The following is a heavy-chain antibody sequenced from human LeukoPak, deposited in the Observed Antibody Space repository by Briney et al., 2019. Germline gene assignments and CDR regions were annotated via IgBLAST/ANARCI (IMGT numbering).Heavy chain of an antibody. CDR1: GGSISSYY. CDR2: IYYSGST. CDR3: ARTTEAHSWRTRYYDYYMDV. D-gene: IGHD6-13*01. V-gene: IGHV4-59*01. Sequence: SETLSLTCTVSGGSISSYYWSWIRQPPGKGLEWSGYIYYSGSTNYNPSLKSRVTISVDTSKNQFSLNLSSVTAADTAVYYCARTTEAHSWRTRYYDYYMDVWGKGTTITVSS. J-gene: IGHJ6*03.